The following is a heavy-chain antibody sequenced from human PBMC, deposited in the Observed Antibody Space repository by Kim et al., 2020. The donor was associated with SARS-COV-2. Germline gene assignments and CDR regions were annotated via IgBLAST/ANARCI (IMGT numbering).Heavy chain of an antibody. CDR1: GGSISSGGYY. V-gene: IGHV4-31*03. CDR2: IYYSGST. D-gene: IGHD3-3*01. J-gene: IGHJ5*02. CDR3: ARGYGVSSWFDP. Sequence: SETLSLTCTVSGGSISSGGYYWSWIRQHPGKGLEWIGYIYYSGSTYYNPSLKSRVTISVDTSKNQFSLKLSSVTAADTAVYYCARGYGVSSWFDPWGQGTLVTVSS.